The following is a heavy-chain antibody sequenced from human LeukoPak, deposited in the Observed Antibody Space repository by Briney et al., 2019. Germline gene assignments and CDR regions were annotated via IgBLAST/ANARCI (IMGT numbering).Heavy chain of an antibody. V-gene: IGHV4-61*02. J-gene: IGHJ6*03. Sequence: SETLSLTCTVSGGSISSGSYYWSWIRRPAGKGLEWIGRIYTSGSTNYNPSLKSRVTISVDTSKNQFSLKLRSVTAADTAVYYCARVGCSSTSCYDYYYYYMDVWGKGTTVTVSS. CDR1: GGSISSGSYY. CDR2: IYTSGST. D-gene: IGHD2-2*01. CDR3: ARVGCSSTSCYDYYYYYMDV.